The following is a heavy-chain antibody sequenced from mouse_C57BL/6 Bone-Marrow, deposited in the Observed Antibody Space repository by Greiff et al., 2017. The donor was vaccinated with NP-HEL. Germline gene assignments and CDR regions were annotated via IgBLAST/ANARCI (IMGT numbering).Heavy chain of an antibody. Sequence: QVQLQQSGAELVKPGASVKLSCKASGYTFTEYTIHWVKQRSGQGLEWIGWFYPGSGSIKYNEKFKDKATLTAAKSSSTVYMELSRLTSEGSAVYFGARHEEDGDYDAWFAYWGQGTLVTVSA. D-gene: IGHD2-4*01. CDR3: ARHEEDGDYDAWFAY. CDR2: FYPGSGSI. J-gene: IGHJ3*01. V-gene: IGHV1-62-2*01. CDR1: GYTFTEYT.